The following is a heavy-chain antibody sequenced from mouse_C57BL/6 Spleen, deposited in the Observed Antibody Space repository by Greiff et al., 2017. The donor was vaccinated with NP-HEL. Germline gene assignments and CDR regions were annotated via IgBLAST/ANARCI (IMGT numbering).Heavy chain of an antibody. CDR1: GYSITSGYY. CDR2: ISYDGSN. J-gene: IGHJ2*01. CDR3: AREDDYDRGRDY. Sequence: DVKLQESGPGLVKPSQSLSLTCSVTGYSITSGYYWNWIRQFPGNKLEWMGYISYDGSNNYNPSLKNRISITRDTSKNQFFLKLNSVTTEDTATYYCAREDDYDRGRDYWGQGTTLTVSS. V-gene: IGHV3-6*01. D-gene: IGHD2-4*01.